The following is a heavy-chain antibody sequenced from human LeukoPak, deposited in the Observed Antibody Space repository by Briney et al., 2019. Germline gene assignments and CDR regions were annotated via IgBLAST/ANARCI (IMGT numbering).Heavy chain of an antibody. V-gene: IGHV4-59*01. CDR2: IYYSGST. CDR3: AVHEGWFDP. D-gene: IGHD1-1*01. Sequence: SETLSLTCTVSGGSMSYYYWNWIRQSPGKGLEWIGYIYYSGSTKYNPSLKSRVSISVDTPKNQFSLKVTSVTTADTAVYYCAVHEGWFDPWGQGTLVTVSS. CDR1: GGSMSYYY. J-gene: IGHJ5*02.